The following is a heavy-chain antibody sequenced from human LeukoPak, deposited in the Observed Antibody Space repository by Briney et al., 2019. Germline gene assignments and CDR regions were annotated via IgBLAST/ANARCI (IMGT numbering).Heavy chain of an antibody. J-gene: IGHJ4*02. CDR1: GYSISSGYY. CDR3: ARLDFPKYYFDY. V-gene: IGHV4-38-2*01. CDR2: IYHSGST. Sequence: PSETLSLTCAVSGYSISSGYYWGWIRQPPGKGLEWIGSIYHSGSTYYNPSLKSRVTISVDTSKNQFSLKLSSVTAADTAVYYCARLDFPKYYFDYWGQGTLVTVSS. D-gene: IGHD3-3*01.